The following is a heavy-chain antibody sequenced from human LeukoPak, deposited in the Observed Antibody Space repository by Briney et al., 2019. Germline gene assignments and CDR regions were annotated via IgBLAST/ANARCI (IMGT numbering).Heavy chain of an antibody. D-gene: IGHD6-13*01. Sequence: SETLSLTCTVSGGSISSYYWSWIRQPPGKGLEWIWYISYSGTTNYNPSLKSRVTISIDTSKNQFSLKLSSVTAADTAVYYCARGVNWIDPWGQGTLVTVSS. V-gene: IGHV4-59*01. CDR2: ISYSGTT. CDR3: ARGVNWIDP. CDR1: GGSISSYY. J-gene: IGHJ5*02.